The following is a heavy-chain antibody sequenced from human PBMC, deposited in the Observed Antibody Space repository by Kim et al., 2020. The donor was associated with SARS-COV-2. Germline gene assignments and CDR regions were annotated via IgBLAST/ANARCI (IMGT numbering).Heavy chain of an antibody. J-gene: IGHJ5*02. Sequence: STPSLKSRVTISVDTSKNQFSLKLSSVTAADTAVYYCARGIVGATTWFDPWGQGTLVTVSS. CDR3: ARGIVGATTWFDP. V-gene: IGHV4-59*09. D-gene: IGHD1-26*01.